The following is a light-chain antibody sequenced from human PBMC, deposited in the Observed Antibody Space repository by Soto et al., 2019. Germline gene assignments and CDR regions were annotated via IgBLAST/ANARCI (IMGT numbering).Light chain of an antibody. CDR2: GAS. CDR3: QQYGSSIT. V-gene: IGKV3-20*01. CDR1: QSVSSTY. Sequence: IVITQLPDSLSVSLGERATLSCRASQSVSSTYLAWYQQIPGRAPRLLIYGASSRATGIPDRFSGSGSGTDFTLTSSRLEPEDFAVYYCQQYGSSITFGQVTRLEIK. J-gene: IGKJ5*01.